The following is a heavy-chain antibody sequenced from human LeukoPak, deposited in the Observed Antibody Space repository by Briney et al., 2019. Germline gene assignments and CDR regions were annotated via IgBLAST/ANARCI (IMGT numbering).Heavy chain of an antibody. CDR3: ARLHQGAFDI. J-gene: IGHJ3*02. CDR1: GGSFSGYY. V-gene: IGHV4-34*01. Sequence: SETPSLTCAVYGGSFSGYYWSWIRQPPGKGLEWIGEINHSGSTNYNPSLKSRVTISVDTSKNQFSLKLSSVTAADTAVYYCARLHQGAFDIWGQGTMVTVSS. CDR2: INHSGST.